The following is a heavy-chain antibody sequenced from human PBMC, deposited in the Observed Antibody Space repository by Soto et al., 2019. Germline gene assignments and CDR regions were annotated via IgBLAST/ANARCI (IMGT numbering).Heavy chain of an antibody. CDR2: IYHSGST. Sequence: SETLSLTCAVSGGSISSGGYSWSWIRQPPGKGLEWIGYIYHSGSTYYNPSLKSRVTISVDRSKNQFSLTVTSVTAADTAVYYCARRYGDCFDYWGQGTLVTVSS. CDR1: GGSISSGGYS. V-gene: IGHV4-30-2*01. D-gene: IGHD4-17*01. CDR3: ARRYGDCFDY. J-gene: IGHJ4*02.